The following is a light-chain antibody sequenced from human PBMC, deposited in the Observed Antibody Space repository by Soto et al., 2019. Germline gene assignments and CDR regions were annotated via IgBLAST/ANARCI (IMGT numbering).Light chain of an antibody. J-gene: IGKJ1*01. Sequence: EIVLTQSPATLSLSPGERATLSCRASQSVSSFLAWYQQRPGQAPKLLIYDASNRATGVPARFSGSGSGTDFTLTISTLQPEDFAFYYCQQRSNWPVTFGQGTQVEVK. CDR2: DAS. CDR3: QQRSNWPVT. CDR1: QSVSSF. V-gene: IGKV3-11*01.